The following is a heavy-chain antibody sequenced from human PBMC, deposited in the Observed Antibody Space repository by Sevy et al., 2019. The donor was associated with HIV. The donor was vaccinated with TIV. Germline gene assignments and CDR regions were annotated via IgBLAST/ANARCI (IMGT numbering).Heavy chain of an antibody. Sequence: GGSLRLSCAASGFTFSSYGMHWVRQAPGKALEWVAVISYDGSNKYYADSVKGRFTISRDNSKNTLYLQMNSLRAEDTAVYYCAKSLGERGYYFDYWGQGTLVTVSS. D-gene: IGHD2-21*01. CDR2: ISYDGSNK. CDR1: GFTFSSYG. V-gene: IGHV3-30*18. CDR3: AKSLGERGYYFDY. J-gene: IGHJ4*02.